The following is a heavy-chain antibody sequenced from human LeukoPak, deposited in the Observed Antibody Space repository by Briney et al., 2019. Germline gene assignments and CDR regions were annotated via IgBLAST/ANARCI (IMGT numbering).Heavy chain of an antibody. CDR1: GFTFSSYS. CDR2: ISSSSSTT. CDR3: ARGVGALDY. Sequence: PGGSLRLSCAASGFTFSSYSMNWVRQAPGKGLEWVSYISSSSSTTYYADSVKGRFTISRDNAKNTLYLQMNSLRAEDTAVYYCARGVGALDYWGQGTLVTVSS. J-gene: IGHJ4*02. V-gene: IGHV3-48*04. D-gene: IGHD1-26*01.